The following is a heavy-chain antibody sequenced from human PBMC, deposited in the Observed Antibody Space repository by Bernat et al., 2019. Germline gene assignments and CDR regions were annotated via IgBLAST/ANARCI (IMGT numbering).Heavy chain of an antibody. J-gene: IGHJ4*02. V-gene: IGHV3-NL1*01. CDR1: GFTFSNYG. CDR2: IYSGGAT. D-gene: IGHD3-10*01. CDR3: ASFYGSGSYYVDY. Sequence: QVQLVESGGGEVQPGGSPRLSCAASGFTFSNYGMHWVRQTPGKGLEWVSVIYSGGATYYADSVKGRLTISRDNSKNTLYLQMNSLRAEDTAVYYCASFYGSGSYYVDYWGQGTLVTVSS.